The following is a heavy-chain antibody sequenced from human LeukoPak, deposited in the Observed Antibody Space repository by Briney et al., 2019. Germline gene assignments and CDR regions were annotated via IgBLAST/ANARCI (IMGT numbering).Heavy chain of an antibody. CDR1: GYTFTSYG. J-gene: IGHJ4*02. CDR2: ISAYNGNT. V-gene: IGHV1-18*01. D-gene: IGHD3-10*01. CDR3: ARLGFGELLSDY. Sequence: ASVKVSCKASGYTFTSYGITWVRQAPGQGLEWMGWISAYNGNTNYAQKLQGKVTMTTDTSTSTAYMELRSLRSDDTAVYYCARLGFGELLSDYWGQGTLVTVSS.